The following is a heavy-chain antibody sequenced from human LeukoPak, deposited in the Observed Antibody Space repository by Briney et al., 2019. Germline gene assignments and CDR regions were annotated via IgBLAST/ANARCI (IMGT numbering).Heavy chain of an antibody. D-gene: IGHD2-2*01. CDR2: ISAYNGNI. J-gene: IGHJ4*02. CDR3: ARSVAKYCSSTSCYPIYFDY. Sequence: GALVKVSCKASGYTFTSYGISWVRRAPGQGLEWMGWISAYNGNINYAQKFQGRVTMTTDTSTSTAYMELRSLRSDDTAVYYCARSVAKYCSSTSCYPIYFDYWGQGTLVTVSS. CDR1: GYTFTSYG. V-gene: IGHV1-18*01.